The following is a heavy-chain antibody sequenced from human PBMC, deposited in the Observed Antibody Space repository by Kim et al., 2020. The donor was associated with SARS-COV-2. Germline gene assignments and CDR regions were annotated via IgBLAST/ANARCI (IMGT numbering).Heavy chain of an antibody. CDR3: TRDRRDSINYIEY. D-gene: IGHD3-3*02. CDR2: ISGGGAT. CDR1: GGSISDYY. V-gene: IGHV4-59*01. J-gene: IGHJ1*01. Sequence: SETLSLTCIVFGGSISDYYWSWIRQPPGKGLEWIAYISGGGATENNPSLNSRVTASADTSKNQLSLKLHSVTVADTAVYYCTRDRRDSINYIEY.